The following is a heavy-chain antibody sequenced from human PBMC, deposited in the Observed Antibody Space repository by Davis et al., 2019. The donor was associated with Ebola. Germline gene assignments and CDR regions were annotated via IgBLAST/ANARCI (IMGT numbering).Heavy chain of an antibody. D-gene: IGHD6-13*01. Sequence: GESLKISCAASGFTFSGSAMHWVRQASGKGLEWVGRIRSKANSYATAYAASVKGRFTISRDDSKNTAYLQMNSLKTEDTAVYYCTRQGGSSWYNWFDPWGQGTLVTVSS. CDR1: GFTFSGSA. J-gene: IGHJ5*02. CDR3: TRQGGSSWYNWFDP. CDR2: IRSKANSYAT. V-gene: IGHV3-73*01.